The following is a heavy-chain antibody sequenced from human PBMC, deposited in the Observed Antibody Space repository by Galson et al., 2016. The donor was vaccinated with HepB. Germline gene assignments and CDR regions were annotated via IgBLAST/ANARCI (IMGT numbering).Heavy chain of an antibody. Sequence: SETLSLTCAVSGGSIRSYSRPWIRQPPGKGLEWIGYIDHNGDTNYNPALTSRVTISVDTSKNRLSLEGNSVTAADTAVYFCARLLTHYCSSTVCQMYYFDHWGQGTPVTVAS. CDR1: GGSIRSYS. V-gene: IGHV4-59*08. J-gene: IGHJ4*02. CDR2: IDHNGDT. D-gene: IGHD3-10*01. CDR3: ARLLTHYCSSTVCQMYYFDH.